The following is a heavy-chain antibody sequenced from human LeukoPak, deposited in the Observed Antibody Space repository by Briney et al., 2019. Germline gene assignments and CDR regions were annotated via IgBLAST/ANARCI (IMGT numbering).Heavy chain of an antibody. J-gene: IGHJ4*02. CDR2: IIPIFGTA. CDR3: YIAAAGTAFDY. D-gene: IGHD6-13*01. Sequence: ASVKVSCKASGGTFSSYAISWVRQAPGQGLEWMGRIIPIFGTANYAQKFQGRVTITTDESTSTAYMELSGLRSEDTAVYYRYIAAAGTAFDYWGQGTLVTVSS. CDR1: GGTFSSYA. V-gene: IGHV1-69*05.